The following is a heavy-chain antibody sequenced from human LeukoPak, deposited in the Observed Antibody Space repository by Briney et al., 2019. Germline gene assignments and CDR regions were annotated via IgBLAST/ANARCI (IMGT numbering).Heavy chain of an antibody. CDR1: GFTFSSYG. CDR3: ARAPTVYSYGRSGGYYFDY. V-gene: IGHV3-33*01. Sequence: GGSLRLSCAASGFTFSSYGMHWVRQAPGKGLEWVAVLWYDGSNKNYAGSVKGRFTISRDNSKNTLYLEVNSLRAEDTAVYYCARAPTVYSYGRSGGYYFDYWGQGTLVTVSS. J-gene: IGHJ4*02. CDR2: LWYDGSNK. D-gene: IGHD5-18*01.